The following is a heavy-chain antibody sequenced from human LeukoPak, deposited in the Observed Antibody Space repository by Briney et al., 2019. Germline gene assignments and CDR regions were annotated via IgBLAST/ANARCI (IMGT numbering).Heavy chain of an antibody. CDR2: ISGSGGST. D-gene: IGHD5-12*01. CDR3: AKAFSAYENWPPNWFDP. J-gene: IGHJ5*02. Sequence: TGGSLRLSCAGSGFTFNNYGMSWVRQAPGKGLEWASGISGSGGSTYYADSVKGRFTISRDNSKNTLYLQMNNLRAEDTAVYYCAKAFSAYENWPPNWFDPWGQGTLVTVSS. CDR1: GFTFNNYG. V-gene: IGHV3-23*01.